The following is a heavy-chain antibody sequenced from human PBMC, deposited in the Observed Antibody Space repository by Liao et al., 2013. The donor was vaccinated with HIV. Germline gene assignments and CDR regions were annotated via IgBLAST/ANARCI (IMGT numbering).Heavy chain of an antibody. V-gene: IGHV4-34*01. Sequence: QVQLHQWGAGLLKPSETLSLTCAVYGGSFNNYYWSWIRQPPGKGLEWIGEINHSGNTNYSPSLQSRVTISVDTYKNQVSLKLSSVTAADTAVYYCARDYFYDSSGYGVGAFDIWSQGTMVTVSS. J-gene: IGHJ3*02. CDR3: ARDYFYDSSGYGVGAFDI. CDR1: GGSFNNYY. CDR2: INHSGNT. D-gene: IGHD3-22*01.